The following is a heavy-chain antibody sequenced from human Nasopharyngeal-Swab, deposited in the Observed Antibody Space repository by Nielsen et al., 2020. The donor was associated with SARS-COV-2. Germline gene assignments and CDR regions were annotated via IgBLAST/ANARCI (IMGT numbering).Heavy chain of an antibody. J-gene: IGHJ4*02. Sequence: SGPTLVKPTQTLTLTCTFSGFSLSTSGMCVSWIRQPPGKALEWLALIDWDDDKYSRTSLKTLLPLSPDTSPPPVVLPLTNMDPVDTATYYCARSVGATVDYWGQGTLVTVSS. V-gene: IGHV2-70*01. CDR2: IDWDDDK. CDR3: ARSVGATVDY. CDR1: GFSLSTSGMC. D-gene: IGHD1-26*01.